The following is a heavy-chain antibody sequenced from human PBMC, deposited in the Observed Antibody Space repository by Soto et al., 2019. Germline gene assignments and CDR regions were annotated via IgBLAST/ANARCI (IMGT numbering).Heavy chain of an antibody. CDR3: ARAGYCSGGTCFHGNCDY. CDR2: INPNGGNT. V-gene: IGHV1-46*01. J-gene: IGHJ4*02. D-gene: IGHD2-15*01. Sequence: QVQLVQSGAEVKRPGASVKVSCKASGYTFTTYYMHWVRQAPGQGLEWVGIINPNGGNTTYAQKFQGRVTMTRDTSTSTVYLELSSLRSEDTAVYYCARAGYCSGGTCFHGNCDYWGQGTLVTVSA. CDR1: GYTFTTYY.